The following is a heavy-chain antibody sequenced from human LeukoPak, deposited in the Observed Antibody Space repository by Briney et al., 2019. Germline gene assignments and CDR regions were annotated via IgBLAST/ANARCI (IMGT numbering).Heavy chain of an antibody. Sequence: GSLRLSCAASGFTFSSYAMHWVRQAPGKGLEWVAVISYDGSNKYYADSVKGRFTISRDNSKNTLYLQMNSLRAEDTAVYYCARFGDYDFWSGYSVDYWGQGTLVTVSS. CDR3: ARFGDYDFWSGYSVDY. CDR1: GFTFSSYA. J-gene: IGHJ4*02. CDR2: ISYDGSNK. D-gene: IGHD3-3*01. V-gene: IGHV3-30-3*01.